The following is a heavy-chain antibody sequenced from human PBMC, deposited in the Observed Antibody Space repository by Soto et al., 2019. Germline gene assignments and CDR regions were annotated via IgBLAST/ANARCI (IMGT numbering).Heavy chain of an antibody. J-gene: IGHJ5*02. CDR3: ARDYYDIRDAHCWFDP. CDR2: IYYSGST. V-gene: IGHV4-31*03. D-gene: IGHD3-22*01. CDR1: GGSISSGGYY. Sequence: SETLSLTCTVSGGSISSGGYYWSWIRQHPGKGLEWIGYIYYSGSTYYNPSLKSRVTISVDTSKNQFSLKLSSVTAADTAVYYCARDYYDIRDAHCWFDPWGPGTLGTVSS.